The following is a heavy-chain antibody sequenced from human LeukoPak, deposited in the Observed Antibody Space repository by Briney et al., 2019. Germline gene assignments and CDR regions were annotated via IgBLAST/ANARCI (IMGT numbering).Heavy chain of an antibody. Sequence: SETLSLTCTVSGGSVVSGGYYWSWIWQPPGKGLEWIGYIYYSGSTTYNPSLKSRVTISVDTSKNKFSLKLSSVTAADTAVYYCARVPISTTARGYFDYWGQGTLVTVSS. D-gene: IGHD4-17*01. V-gene: IGHV4-61*08. CDR2: IYYSGST. J-gene: IGHJ4*02. CDR3: ARVPISTTARGYFDY. CDR1: GGSVVSGGYY.